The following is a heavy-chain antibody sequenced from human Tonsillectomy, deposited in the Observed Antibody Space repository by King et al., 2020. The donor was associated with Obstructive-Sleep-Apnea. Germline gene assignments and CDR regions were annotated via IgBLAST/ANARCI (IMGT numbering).Heavy chain of an antibody. J-gene: IGHJ4*02. V-gene: IGHV3-15*01. CDR3: ASSMVRGVTGHFDY. Sequence: VQLVESGGGLVKPGGSLRLSCAASGFTFSNAWMSWVRQAPGKGLEWVGRIQSKTDGGTTGYAAPVKDRFTISRDDSKNTLYLQMNSLKTEDTAVYYCASSMVRGVTGHFDYWGQGTLVTVSS. CDR2: IQSKTDGGTT. CDR1: GFTFSNAW. D-gene: IGHD3-10*01.